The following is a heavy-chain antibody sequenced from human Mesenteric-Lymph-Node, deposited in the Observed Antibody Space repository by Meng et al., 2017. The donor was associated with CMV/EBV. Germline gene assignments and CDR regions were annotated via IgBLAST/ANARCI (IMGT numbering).Heavy chain of an antibody. D-gene: IGHD3-22*01. Sequence: GESLKISCAASGFTFSSYAMHWVRQAPGKGLEWVTVISYDGSNKYYADSVKGRFTISRDNSKNTLYLQMNSLRAEDTAVYYCARGGPSGYYPADYWGQGTLVTVSS. CDR1: GFTFSSYA. CDR2: ISYDGSNK. CDR3: ARGGPSGYYPADY. V-gene: IGHV3-30*04. J-gene: IGHJ4*02.